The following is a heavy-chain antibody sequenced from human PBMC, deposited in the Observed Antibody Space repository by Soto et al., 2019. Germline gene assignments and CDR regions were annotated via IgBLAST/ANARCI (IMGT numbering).Heavy chain of an antibody. J-gene: IGHJ6*03. CDR1: GYTLTGLS. CDR2: FDPEDGET. CDR3: ATGGGCLFSYYRDYCYFMDV. D-gene: IGHD3-10*01. V-gene: IGHV1-24*01. Sequence: GASVKVSCKVSGYTLTGLSMHWVRQAPAKGLEWMGGFDPEDGETIYAQKFQGRVTMTEDTSTDTAYMELSSLRSEDTAVYYCATGGGCLFSYYRDYCYFMDVWGKGTTVTVSS.